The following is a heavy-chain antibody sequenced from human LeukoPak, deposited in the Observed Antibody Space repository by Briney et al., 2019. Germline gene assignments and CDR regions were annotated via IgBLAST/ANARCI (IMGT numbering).Heavy chain of an antibody. J-gene: IGHJ4*02. Sequence: PSETLSLTCAVYGGTFSGYYWSWIRQPPGKGLEWIGEINHSGSTTYNPSLKSGVTISVDTSKNQFSLKLSSVTAADTAVYCCARGFGGYFDYWGQGTLVTVAS. CDR1: GGTFSGYY. CDR2: INHSGST. CDR3: ARGFGGYFDY. V-gene: IGHV4-34*01. D-gene: IGHD3-10*01.